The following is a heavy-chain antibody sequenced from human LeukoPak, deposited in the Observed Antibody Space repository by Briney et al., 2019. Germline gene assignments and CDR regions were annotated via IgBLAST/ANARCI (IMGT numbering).Heavy chain of an antibody. CDR3: ARPEYSSGWYSFDY. Sequence: PSETLSLTCTVSGGSISSSSYYWGWIRQPPGKGLEWIGSIYYSGSTYYNPSLKSRVTISVDTSKNQFSLKLSSVTAADTAVYYCARPEYSSGWYSFDYWGQGTLVTVSS. CDR2: IYYSGST. V-gene: IGHV4-39*07. CDR1: GGSISSSSYY. J-gene: IGHJ4*02. D-gene: IGHD6-19*01.